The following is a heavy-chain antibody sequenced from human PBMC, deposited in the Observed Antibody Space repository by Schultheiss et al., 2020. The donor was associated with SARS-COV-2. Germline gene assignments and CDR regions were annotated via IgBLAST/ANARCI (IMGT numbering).Heavy chain of an antibody. CDR1: GFTFSSYW. Sequence: GGSLRLSCAASGFTFSSYWMSWVRQAPGKGLEWVSSISSSSSYIYYADSVKGRFTISRDNAKNSLYLQMNSLRAEDTAVYYCARDFNGDYPFDYWGQGTLVTVSS. CDR2: ISSSSSYI. J-gene: IGHJ4*02. V-gene: IGHV3-21*01. CDR3: ARDFNGDYPFDY. D-gene: IGHD4-17*01.